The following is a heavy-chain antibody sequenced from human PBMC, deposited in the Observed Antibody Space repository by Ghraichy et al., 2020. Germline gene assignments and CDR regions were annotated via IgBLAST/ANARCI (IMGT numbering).Heavy chain of an antibody. CDR3: ARGVSYWFDP. CDR1: GGSFSGYY. V-gene: IGHV4-34*01. D-gene: IGHD6-6*01. Sequence: SETLSLTCAVYGGSFSGYYWSWIRQPPGKGLEWIGEINHSGSTNYNPSLKSRVTISVDTSKNQFSLKLSSVTAADTAVYYCARGVSYWFDPWGQGTLVTVSS. CDR2: INHSGST. J-gene: IGHJ5*02.